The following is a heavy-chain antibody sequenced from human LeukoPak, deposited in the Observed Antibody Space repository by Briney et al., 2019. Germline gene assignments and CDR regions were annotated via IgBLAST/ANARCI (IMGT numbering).Heavy chain of an antibody. Sequence: ASETLSLTCTVSGGSISSYYWSWIRQPPGKGLEWIGYISYSGNTNYNPSLESRVTISVDTSKNQFSLKLSSVTAADTAVYYCARQGGYIAPLALWGQGTLVTVSA. CDR2: ISYSGNT. J-gene: IGHJ4*02. V-gene: IGHV4-59*08. CDR1: GGSISSYY. D-gene: IGHD6-13*01. CDR3: ARQGGYIAPLAL.